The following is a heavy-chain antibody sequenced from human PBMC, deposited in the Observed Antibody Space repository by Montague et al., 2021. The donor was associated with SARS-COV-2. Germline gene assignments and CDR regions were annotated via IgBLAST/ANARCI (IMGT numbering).Heavy chain of an antibody. CDR3: ARQHIVVVTAVQAASYFDP. J-gene: IGHJ5*02. Sequence: SLRLSCAASGFTFSNYEMNWVRQAPGKGLEWVSYISSSGSNIYYADSVKGRFNISRDDAKSSLYLQMNGLRAEDTAVYYCARQHIVVVTAVQAASYFDPWGQGTLVTVSS. CDR1: GFTFSNYE. CDR2: ISSSGSNI. V-gene: IGHV3-48*03. D-gene: IGHD2-21*02.